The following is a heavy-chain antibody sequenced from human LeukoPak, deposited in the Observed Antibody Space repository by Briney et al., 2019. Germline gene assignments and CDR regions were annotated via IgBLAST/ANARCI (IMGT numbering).Heavy chain of an antibody. CDR1: GFTFSNSA. CDR3: AKGIYSSGWSYFDY. D-gene: IGHD6-19*01. J-gene: IGHJ4*01. V-gene: IGHV3-23*01. Sequence: PGGSLRLSCAASGFTFSNSAMSWVRPAPGEGLAWVSTLSGSGITTYYADSVKGRFTISRDNSKNTLYLQMNSLRAEDTAVYYCAKGIYSSGWSYFDYWGHGTLVTVSS. CDR2: LSGSGITT.